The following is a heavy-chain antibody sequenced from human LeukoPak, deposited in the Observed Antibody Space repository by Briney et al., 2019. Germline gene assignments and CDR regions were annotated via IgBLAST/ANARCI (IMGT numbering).Heavy chain of an antibody. V-gene: IGHV4-59*08. CDR2: IYYSGST. CDR1: GGSISSYY. D-gene: IGHD6-19*01. Sequence: PSETLTLTCTVSGGSISSYYWSWSRQPPGKGLEWIGYIYYSGSTNYNPSLKSRVTISVDTSKNQFSLKLSSVTAADTAVYYCARRRGVAVAGFDYWGQGTLVTVSS. CDR3: ARRRGVAVAGFDY. J-gene: IGHJ4*02.